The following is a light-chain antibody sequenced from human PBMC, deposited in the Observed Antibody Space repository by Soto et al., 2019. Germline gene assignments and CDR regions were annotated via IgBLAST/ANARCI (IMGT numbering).Light chain of an antibody. J-gene: IGKJ1*01. Sequence: DIQVTQSPSTLSASVGDRVTITCRASQSISSWLAWYQQKPGKAPKLLIYDASTLQIGVPSRFSGSGSGTDFTLTVSRLEPEDFAVYYCQQYGSTPRTFGQGTKVDIK. CDR3: QQYGSTPRT. CDR2: DAS. V-gene: IGKV1-5*01. CDR1: QSISSW.